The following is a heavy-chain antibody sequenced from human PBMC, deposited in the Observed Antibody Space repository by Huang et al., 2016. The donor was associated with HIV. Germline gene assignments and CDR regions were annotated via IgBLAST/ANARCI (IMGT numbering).Heavy chain of an antibody. D-gene: IGHD2-15*01. J-gene: IGHJ6*02. CDR1: GYTFTGYY. Sequence: QVQLVQSGAEVKKPGASVKVSCKASGYTFTGYYMHWVRQAPGQGLEWIGWINPKGGGTNYAQKVQGRVTMTRDTSISTAYMELSRLRSDDTAVYYCAREVVSATGYYYYGMDVWGQGTTVTVSS. V-gene: IGHV1-2*02. CDR2: INPKGGGT. CDR3: AREVVSATGYYYYGMDV.